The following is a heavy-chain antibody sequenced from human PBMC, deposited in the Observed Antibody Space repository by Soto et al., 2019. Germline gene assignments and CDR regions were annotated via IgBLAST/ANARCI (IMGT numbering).Heavy chain of an antibody. D-gene: IGHD2-2*01. CDR3: ARGRGSTCYLGRAHYFDA. CDR1: GFSVTNNY. J-gene: IGHJ4*02. V-gene: IGHV3-66*01. CDR2: IDIGGNT. Sequence: GGSLRLSCAASGFSVTNNYMNWVRQAPGKGLEWVSIIDIGGNTYYADSVKDRFTISRDNSRNTLYLHMDSLRAEDTAVYYCARGRGSTCYLGRAHYFDAWGQGTLVTVSS.